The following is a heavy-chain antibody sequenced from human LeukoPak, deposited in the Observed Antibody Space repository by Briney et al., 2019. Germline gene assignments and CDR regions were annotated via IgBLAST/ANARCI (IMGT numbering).Heavy chain of an antibody. V-gene: IGHV3-74*01. Sequence: GGSLRLSCAASGFTLSRYWVHWVRQAPGKGLVWVSRINGDGGSTSYADSVKGRFAISRDNAKNTLYLQMNSLRAEDTAVYYCASPYYYDSSGYRVDYWGQGALVTVSS. CDR3: ASPYYYDSSGYRVDY. D-gene: IGHD3-22*01. CDR2: INGDGGST. J-gene: IGHJ4*02. CDR1: GFTLSRYW.